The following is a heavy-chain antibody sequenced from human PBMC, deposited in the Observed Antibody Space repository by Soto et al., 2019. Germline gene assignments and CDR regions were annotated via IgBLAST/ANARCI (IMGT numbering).Heavy chain of an antibody. D-gene: IGHD5-12*01. CDR2: IRSKANSYAT. J-gene: IGHJ4*02. CDR1: GFTFSGSA. Sequence: GGSLRLSCAASGFTFSGSAMHWVRQASGKGLEWVGRIRSKANSYATAYTASVKGRFTISRDDLKNTAYLQMNSLKSDDTAVYYCSASGYDNFVDYWGQGTLVTV. CDR3: SASGYDNFVDY. V-gene: IGHV3-73*01.